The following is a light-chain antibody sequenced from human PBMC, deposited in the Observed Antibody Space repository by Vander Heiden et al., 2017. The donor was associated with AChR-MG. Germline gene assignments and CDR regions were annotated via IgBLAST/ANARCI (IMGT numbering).Light chain of an antibody. CDR3: QQYDNLPWT. J-gene: IGKJ1*01. Sequence: DIQMTQSPSSLSASVGDRVTITCQASQDISNYLNWYQQKPRKAPKLLMYDASNLETGVPSRFSGSGSGTDFTFTISSLQPEDIATYYCQQYDNLPWTFGQGTKVEIK. V-gene: IGKV1-33*01. CDR2: DAS. CDR1: QDISNY.